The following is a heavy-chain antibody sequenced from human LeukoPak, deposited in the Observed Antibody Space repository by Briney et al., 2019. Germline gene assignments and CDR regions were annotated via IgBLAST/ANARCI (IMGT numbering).Heavy chain of an antibody. CDR1: GGSISSSSYY. J-gene: IGHJ4*02. V-gene: IGHV4-39*01. CDR3: ARRNSSGRSRGSFDY. D-gene: IGHD3-10*01. CDR2: IYYSGST. Sequence: PSETLSLTCTVSGGSISSSSYYWGWIRQPPGKGLEWIGSIYYSGSTYYNPSLKSRVTISVDTSKNQFSLKLSSVTAADTAVYYCARRNSSGRSRGSFDYWGQGTLVTVSS.